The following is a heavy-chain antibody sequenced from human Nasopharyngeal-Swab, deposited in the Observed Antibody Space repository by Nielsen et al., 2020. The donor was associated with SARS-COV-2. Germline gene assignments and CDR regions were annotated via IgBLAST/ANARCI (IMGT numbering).Heavy chain of an antibody. Sequence: RQAPGQGLEWMGWVSPYNGDTNYAQDFQGRLTMTTDTSTNTAYMELRSLRSDDTAVYYCAREGSFLGYFDYWGQGTLVTVSS. D-gene: IGHD3-3*01. CDR3: AREGSFLGYFDY. CDR2: VSPYNGDT. J-gene: IGHJ4*02. V-gene: IGHV1-18*01.